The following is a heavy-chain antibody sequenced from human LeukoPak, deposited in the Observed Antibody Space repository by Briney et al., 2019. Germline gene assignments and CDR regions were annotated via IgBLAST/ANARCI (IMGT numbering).Heavy chain of an antibody. CDR1: GGTFSSYA. V-gene: IGHV1-69*13. D-gene: IGHD4-17*01. Sequence: GASVTVSCKASGGTFSSYAISWVRQAPGQGLEWMGGIIPIFGTANYAQKFQGRVTITADESTSTAYMELSSLRSEDTAVYYCARDWTYGDYEDYFDYWGQGTLVTVSS. CDR2: IIPIFGTA. J-gene: IGHJ4*02. CDR3: ARDWTYGDYEDYFDY.